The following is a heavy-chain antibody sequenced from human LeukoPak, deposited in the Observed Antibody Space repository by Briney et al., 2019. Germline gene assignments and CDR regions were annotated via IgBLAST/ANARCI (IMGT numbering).Heavy chain of an antibody. CDR2: ISWNSGSI. Sequence: PGGSLRLSCAASGFTFDDYAMHWVRQAPGKGLEWVSGISWNSGSIGYADSVKGRFTISRDNAKNSLYLQMNSLRAEDTALYYCAKDMSPEGSGIIEYPFDYWGQGTLVTVSS. D-gene: IGHD3-10*01. J-gene: IGHJ4*02. V-gene: IGHV3-9*01. CDR1: GFTFDDYA. CDR3: AKDMSPEGSGIIEYPFDY.